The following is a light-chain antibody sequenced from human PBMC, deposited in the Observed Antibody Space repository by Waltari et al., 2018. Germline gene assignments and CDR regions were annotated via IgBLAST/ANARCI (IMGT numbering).Light chain of an antibody. Sequence: DIQMTQSPSTLSASVGDTVTITCRARQTVSAWLAWYQQKPGNAPKLLIYKASNLKNGVPSRFSGSGSGTEFTLTISSLQPDDFATYYCQHYNNYSGTFGQGTRVELK. J-gene: IGKJ1*01. V-gene: IGKV1-5*03. CDR1: QTVSAW. CDR3: QHYNNYSGT. CDR2: KAS.